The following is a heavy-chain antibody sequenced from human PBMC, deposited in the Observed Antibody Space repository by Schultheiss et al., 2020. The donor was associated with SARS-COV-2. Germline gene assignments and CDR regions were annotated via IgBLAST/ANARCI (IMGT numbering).Heavy chain of an antibody. CDR2: ISSSGSTI. Sequence: GGSLRLSCAASGFTFSNAWMSWVRQAPGKGLEWVSYISSSGSTIYYADSVKGRFTISRDNSKNTLYLQMNSLRAEDTAVYYCAREYTAMANYYYYYMDVWGKGTTVTVSS. CDR3: AREYTAMANYYYYYMDV. D-gene: IGHD5-18*01. V-gene: IGHV3-48*01. J-gene: IGHJ6*03. CDR1: GFTFSNAW.